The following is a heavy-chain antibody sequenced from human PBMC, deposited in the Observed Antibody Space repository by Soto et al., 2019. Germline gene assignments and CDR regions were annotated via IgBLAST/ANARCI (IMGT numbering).Heavy chain of an antibody. J-gene: IGHJ3*02. CDR1: GFTFSSYA. CDR2: ISGSGGST. V-gene: IGHV3-23*01. Sequence: GGSLRLSCAASGFTFSSYAMSWVRQAPGKGLEWVSAISGSGGSTYYADSVKGRFTISRDNSKNTLYLQMNSLRAEDTAVYYCAAQRKLRPDAFDIWGQGTMVTVSS. CDR3: AAQRKLRPDAFDI. D-gene: IGHD1-7*01.